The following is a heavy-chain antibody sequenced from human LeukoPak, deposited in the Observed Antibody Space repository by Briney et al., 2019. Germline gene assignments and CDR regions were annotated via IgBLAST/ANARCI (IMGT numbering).Heavy chain of an antibody. CDR2: IFGSGGSP. J-gene: IGHJ4*02. Sequence: GGSLRLSCEASGFTFGSHAMSWVRQAPGKGLEWVAGIFGSGGSPHYADPVKGRFTISRDISRNTVYLQINSLRAEDTAVYYCGKTTVGYSSGQKPAWPVDYWGQGTLVTVSS. CDR3: GKTTVGYSSGQKPAWPVDY. CDR1: GFTFGSHA. V-gene: IGHV3-23*01. D-gene: IGHD5-18*01.